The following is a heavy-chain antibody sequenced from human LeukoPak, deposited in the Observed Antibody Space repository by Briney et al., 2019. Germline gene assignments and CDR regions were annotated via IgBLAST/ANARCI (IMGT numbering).Heavy chain of an antibody. J-gene: IGHJ2*01. CDR1: GFTFDDYA. D-gene: IGHD3-16*01. V-gene: IGHV3-9*01. Sequence: SGRSLRLSCAASGFTFDDYAMHWVRQAPGKGLEWVSGITWRSDRIGYADSVQGRFTISRDDAKKSLYLQMNSLGTDDTALYYCAKVAGGGYFDLWGRGTLVTVSS. CDR2: ITWRSDRI. CDR3: AKVAGGGYFDL.